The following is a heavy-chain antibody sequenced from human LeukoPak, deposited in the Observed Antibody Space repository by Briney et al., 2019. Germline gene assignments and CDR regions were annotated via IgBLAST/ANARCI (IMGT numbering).Heavy chain of an antibody. J-gene: IGHJ4*02. V-gene: IGHV3-23*01. CDR2: ISGSGGST. D-gene: IGHD6-19*01. Sequence: GGSLRLSCAASGFTFSSYAMSWVRQAPGKGLEWVSAISGSGGSTYYADSVKGRFTISRDNSKNTLYLQMNSLRAEDTAVYYCAKDREAMAGPQYYFDYWGQGTLVTVSS. CDR3: AKDREAMAGPQYYFDY. CDR1: GFTFSSYA.